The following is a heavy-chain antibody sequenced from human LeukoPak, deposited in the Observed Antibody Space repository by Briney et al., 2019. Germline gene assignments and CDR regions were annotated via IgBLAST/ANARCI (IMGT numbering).Heavy chain of an antibody. V-gene: IGHV3-21*01. J-gene: IGHJ4*02. Sequence: GGSLRLSCVASGFTFSTYSMNWVRQAPGKGLEWVSSISSTSTYIYYADSVKGRFTISRDNAKNSLYLQMNSLRAEDTAVYYCAKDSTVVSGYYFDYWGQGTLVTVSS. CDR2: ISSTSTYI. CDR1: GFTFSTYS. CDR3: AKDSTVVSGYYFDY. D-gene: IGHD3-9*01.